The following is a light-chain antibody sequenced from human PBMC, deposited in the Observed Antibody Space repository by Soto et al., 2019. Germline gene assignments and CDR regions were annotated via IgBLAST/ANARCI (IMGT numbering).Light chain of an antibody. CDR2: EIS. V-gene: IGLV2-14*01. CDR1: NSDIGDYNY. Sequence: QSALTQPASVSGSPGQLITISCTGTNSDIGDYNYVSWYQQYPDTAPTLIIFEISSRLSGVSDRFSGSKSGNTASLTISGLQPEDEAHYYCSSFRSDNTLVFGGGTKLTVL. J-gene: IGLJ2*01. CDR3: SSFRSDNTLV.